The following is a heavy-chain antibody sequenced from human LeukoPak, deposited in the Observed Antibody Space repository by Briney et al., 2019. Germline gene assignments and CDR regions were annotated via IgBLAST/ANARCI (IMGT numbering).Heavy chain of an antibody. Sequence: PGGSLRLSCAGSGFSFGSYAMTWVRQAPGKGLEWGSSITGNGGSTYYADSVKGRLTISRDNSKNTLYLQMNSLRAEDTAVYYCAKTHDSSGYLRSHFDYWGQGTLVTVSS. V-gene: IGHV3-23*01. CDR3: AKTHDSSGYLRSHFDY. CDR2: ITGNGGST. CDR1: GFSFGSYA. J-gene: IGHJ4*02. D-gene: IGHD3-22*01.